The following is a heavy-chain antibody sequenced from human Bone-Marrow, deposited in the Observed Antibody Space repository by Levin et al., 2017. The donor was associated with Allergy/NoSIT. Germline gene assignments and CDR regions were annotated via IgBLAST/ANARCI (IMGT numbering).Heavy chain of an antibody. D-gene: IGHD1-26*01. CDR1: GFTFSSYW. CDR2: INSDGSST. CDR3: ARPTVSGSYHF. Sequence: GESLKISCAASGFTFSSYWMHWVRQAPGKGLVWVSRINSDGSSTSYADSVKGRFTISRDNAKNTLYLQMNSLRAEDTAVYYCARPTVSGSYHFWGQGTLVTVSS. J-gene: IGHJ4*02. V-gene: IGHV3-74*01.